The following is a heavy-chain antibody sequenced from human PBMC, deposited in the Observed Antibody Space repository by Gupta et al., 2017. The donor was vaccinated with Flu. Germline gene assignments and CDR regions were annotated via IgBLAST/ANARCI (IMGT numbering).Heavy chain of an antibody. V-gene: IGHV3-23*01. CDR2: ITGSGGTK. Sequence: SYDMGWVRQAPGKGLEWVSAITGSGGTKYYADAVKGRSTIARDYSKNTLYRQRKSMRAADTAVYCGTKVGAAGRYIPSAYGCQVTMVTVYS. D-gene: IGHD2-15*01. CDR3: TKVGAAGRYIPSAY. CDR1: SYD. J-gene: IGHJ4*02.